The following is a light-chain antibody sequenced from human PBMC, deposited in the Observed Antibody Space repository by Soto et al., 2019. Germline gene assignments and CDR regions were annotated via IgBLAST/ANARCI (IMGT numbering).Light chain of an antibody. CDR3: QSYDISLHNYV. CDR2: DVN. J-gene: IGLJ1*01. V-gene: IGLV2-8*01. Sequence: QSVLTQPPSASGSPGQSLTISCTGTSSDVGAHNYVSWYQQNPGKAPKLMLYDVNKRPSGVPDRFSGSKSGNTASLTITRLQAEDEADYYCQSYDISLHNYVFGTGTKVTVL. CDR1: SSDVGAHNY.